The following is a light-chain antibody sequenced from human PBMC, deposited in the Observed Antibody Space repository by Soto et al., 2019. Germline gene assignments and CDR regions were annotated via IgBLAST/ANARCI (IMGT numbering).Light chain of an antibody. J-gene: IGLJ2*01. Sequence: QSALTQPASVSGSPGQSITISCTGTSSDVGGYKYVSWYQQHPGKGPKLMIYDVSNRPSGVSNRFSGSKSGNTASLTISGLQAEDEADYFCSSYTSSSPVVFGGGTKLPVL. CDR2: DVS. CDR3: SSYTSSSPVV. CDR1: SSDVGGYKY. V-gene: IGLV2-14*03.